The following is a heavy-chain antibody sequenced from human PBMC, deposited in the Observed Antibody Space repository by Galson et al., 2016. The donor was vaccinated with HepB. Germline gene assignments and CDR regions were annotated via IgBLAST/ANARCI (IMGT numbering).Heavy chain of an antibody. CDR1: RFLFSGAT. V-gene: IGHV3-73*01. D-gene: IGHD3-10*01. Sequence: SLRLSCAGLRFLFSGATIHWVRQASGKGLEWVGRIRSKTNGFATAYSESLKGRFTISRDDSHNTAYLQMSSLKVEDTAVYYCTRELWFDAFDVWGQGTVVTVSS. CDR2: IRSKTNGFAT. CDR3: TRELWFDAFDV. J-gene: IGHJ3*01.